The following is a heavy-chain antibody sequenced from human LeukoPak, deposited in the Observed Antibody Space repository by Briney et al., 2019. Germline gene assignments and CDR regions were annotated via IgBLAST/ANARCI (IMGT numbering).Heavy chain of an antibody. CDR2: INWNGGST. Sequence: GGSLRLSCAASGFSFDDYGMSWVRQGPGKGLEWVSGINWNGGSTGYADSVKGRFTVSRDNAKNSLYLQMNGLRAEDTAVYYCAREIAAVADYYYYYMDVWGKGTTVTVSS. D-gene: IGHD6-19*01. CDR1: GFSFDDYG. V-gene: IGHV3-20*04. J-gene: IGHJ6*03. CDR3: AREIAAVADYYYYYMDV.